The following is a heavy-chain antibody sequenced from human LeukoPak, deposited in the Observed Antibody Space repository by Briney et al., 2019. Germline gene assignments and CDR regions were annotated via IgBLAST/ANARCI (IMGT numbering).Heavy chain of an antibody. CDR3: ATKQWLAPPPDS. J-gene: IGHJ4*02. V-gene: IGHV3-74*01. D-gene: IGHD6-19*01. CDR2: INTDGTVT. Sequence: PGGSLRLSCAASGFTFSKYWMLWVRQAPGKGLESVSRINTDGTVTTYADSVKGRFTVSRDNADNTKFLQMNSVRDEDTAVYYCATKQWLAPPPDSWGQGTPVTVSS. CDR1: GFTFSKYW.